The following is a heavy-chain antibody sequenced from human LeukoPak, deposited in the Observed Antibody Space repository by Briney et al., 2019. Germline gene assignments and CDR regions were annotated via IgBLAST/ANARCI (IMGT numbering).Heavy chain of an antibody. D-gene: IGHD5-24*01. V-gene: IGHV3-74*01. J-gene: IGHJ4*02. Sequence: PGGSLRLSCAASGFTFSSYWMHWVRQAPGKGLVWVSRINSDGSSTNYADSVKGRFTISRDNSKNTLYLQMNSLRAEDTAVYYCARSRDGYNFGDYWGQGTLVTVSS. CDR1: GFTFSSYW. CDR2: INSDGSST. CDR3: ARSRDGYNFGDY.